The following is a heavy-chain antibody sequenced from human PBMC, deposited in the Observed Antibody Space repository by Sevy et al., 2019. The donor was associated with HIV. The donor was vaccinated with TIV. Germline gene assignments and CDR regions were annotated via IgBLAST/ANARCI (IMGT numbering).Heavy chain of an antibody. Sequence: GGSLRLSCAASGFTFSSYAMHWVRQAPGKGLEWVAVISYDGSNKYYADSVKGRFTISRDNSKNTLYLQMNSLRAEDTAVYYCARDRTHFSTTVVTPGYYYGMDVWGQGTTVTVS. J-gene: IGHJ6*02. CDR1: GFTFSSYA. CDR3: ARDRTHFSTTVVTPGYYYGMDV. D-gene: IGHD4-17*01. V-gene: IGHV3-30-3*01. CDR2: ISYDGSNK.